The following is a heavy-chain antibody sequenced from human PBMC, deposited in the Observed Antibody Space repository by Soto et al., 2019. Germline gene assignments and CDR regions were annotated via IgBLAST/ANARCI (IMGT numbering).Heavy chain of an antibody. CDR2: LYSGETT. Sequence: WGSLRLSCAASGSTTIQSYMGCVRQAPGKGLEWVALLYSGETTYHADSVRGRFTISSGNFMTTLHLQMNSLRAEDTAMYYWDRSWGTYIGICGEGTLVTGSS. D-gene: IGHD3-16*01. V-gene: IGHV3-66*01. J-gene: IGHJ1*01. CDR1: GSTTIQSY. CDR3: DRSWGTYIGI.